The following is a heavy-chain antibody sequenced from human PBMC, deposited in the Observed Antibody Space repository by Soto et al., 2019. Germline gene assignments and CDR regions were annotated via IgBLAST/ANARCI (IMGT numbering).Heavy chain of an antibody. V-gene: IGHV3-21*01. D-gene: IGHD4-17*01. J-gene: IGHJ5*02. Sequence: PGGSLRLSCAASGFTFSSYSMNWVRQAPGKGLEWVSSISSSSSYIYYADSVKGRFTISRDNAKNSLYLQMNSLRAEDTAVYYCARPRLRGNGFDPWGQGTMVTGS. CDR2: ISSSSSYI. CDR3: ARPRLRGNGFDP. CDR1: GFTFSSYS.